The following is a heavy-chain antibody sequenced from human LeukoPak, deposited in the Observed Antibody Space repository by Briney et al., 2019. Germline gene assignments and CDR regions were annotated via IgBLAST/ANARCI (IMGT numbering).Heavy chain of an antibody. CDR2: ISSSGGSP. D-gene: IGHD2-2*01. CDR3: AKDQALSLSSSRALDY. CDR1: GFTFSTYA. J-gene: IGHJ4*02. Sequence: GGSLRLSCVASGFTFSTYALSWVRQAPGKGLEWVSAISSSGGSPYYADSVNGRFAISRDNSKNTLYLQMNSLRAEDTALYYCAKDQALSLSSSRALDYWGQGTLVTVSS. V-gene: IGHV3-23*01.